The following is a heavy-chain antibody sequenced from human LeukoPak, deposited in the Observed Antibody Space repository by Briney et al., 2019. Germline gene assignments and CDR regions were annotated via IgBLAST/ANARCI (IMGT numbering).Heavy chain of an antibody. CDR1: GGTFSSYA. J-gene: IGHJ5*02. Sequence: ASVKVSCKVSGGTFSSYAISWVRQAPGQGLEWMGGIIPIFGTANYAQKFQGRVTITTDESTSTAYMELSSLRSEDTAVYYCARGVGGANWFDPWGQGTLVTVSS. CDR2: IIPIFGTA. CDR3: ARGVGGANWFDP. D-gene: IGHD3-16*01. V-gene: IGHV1-69*05.